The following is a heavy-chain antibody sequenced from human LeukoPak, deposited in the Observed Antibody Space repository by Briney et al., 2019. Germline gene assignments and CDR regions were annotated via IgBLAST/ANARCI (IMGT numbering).Heavy chain of an antibody. V-gene: IGHV3-23*01. Sequence: PGGSLRLSCAASGFTFSSYAMSWVRQAPGKGLEWVSAISGSGGSTYYADSVKGRFTISRDNSKNTLYLQMNSLKTEDTAVYYCSRDSYGYRPDSGFGVWGQGTTVIVSS. CDR3: SRDSYGYRPDSGFGV. CDR2: ISGSGGST. D-gene: IGHD5-24*01. J-gene: IGHJ6*02. CDR1: GFTFSSYA.